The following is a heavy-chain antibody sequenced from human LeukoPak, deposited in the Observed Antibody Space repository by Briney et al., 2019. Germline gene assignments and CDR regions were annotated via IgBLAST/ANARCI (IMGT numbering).Heavy chain of an antibody. V-gene: IGHV3-9*01. J-gene: IGHJ5*02. CDR3: AGSYGDYVVHWFDP. CDR1: GFTFDDYA. CDR2: ISWNSGSI. D-gene: IGHD4-17*01. Sequence: PGGSLTLSCAASGFTFDDYAMHCVRHAPGRCLEWVSCISWNSGSIGYADSVKGRFTISRDNAKNSLYLQMNSLRAEDTALYYCAGSYGDYVVHWFDPWGQGTLVTVSS.